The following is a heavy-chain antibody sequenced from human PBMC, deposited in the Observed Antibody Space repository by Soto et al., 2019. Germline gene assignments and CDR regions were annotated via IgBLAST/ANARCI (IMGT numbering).Heavy chain of an antibody. CDR1: GFIFSDYY. CDR2: ISGSSSFT. V-gene: IGHV3-11*06. J-gene: IGHJ6*02. CDR3: SSGVAADCGGDCYVPGGMDV. D-gene: IGHD2-21*02. Sequence: QVQLVESGGGLVKPGGSLRLSCAASGFIFSDYYMSWIRQAPGKGLEWVSYISGSSSFTNYADSVKGRFTISRDNAKSSMYLQMNSLRVEDSAVYYCSSGVAADCGGDCYVPGGMDVWGQGTTVTVSS.